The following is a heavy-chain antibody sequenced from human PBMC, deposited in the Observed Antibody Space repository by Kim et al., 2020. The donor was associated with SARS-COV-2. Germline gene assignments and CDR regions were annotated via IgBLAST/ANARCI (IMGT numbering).Heavy chain of an antibody. CDR2: IKQDGSEK. Sequence: GGSLRLSCAASGFTLSTYWMSWVRQAPGKGLEWVANIKQDGSEKYYVDSVKGRFTISRDNAKNSLHLQMNSLRAEDTAVYYCARGWNGFKWGQGTLVTVS. J-gene: IGHJ4*02. D-gene: IGHD1-1*01. CDR3: ARGWNGFK. V-gene: IGHV3-7*01. CDR1: GFTLSTYW.